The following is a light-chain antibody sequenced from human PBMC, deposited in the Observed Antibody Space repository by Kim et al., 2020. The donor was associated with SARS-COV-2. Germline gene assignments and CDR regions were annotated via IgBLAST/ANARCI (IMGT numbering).Light chain of an antibody. CDR2: DAS. Sequence: DIQMTQSPSSLSASVGDRVTITCRASKTIATYLNWYQQKPGKAPNLLIYDASTLQGGVPSRFSGSGYGTAFTLTITSLQPEDFATYYCQQSHVTPVTFGGGTKVDIK. CDR1: KTIATY. V-gene: IGKV1-39*01. CDR3: QQSHVTPVT. J-gene: IGKJ4*01.